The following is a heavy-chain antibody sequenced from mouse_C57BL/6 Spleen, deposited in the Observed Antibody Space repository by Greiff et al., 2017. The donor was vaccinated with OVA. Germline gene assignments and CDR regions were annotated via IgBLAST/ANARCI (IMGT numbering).Heavy chain of an antibody. CDR2: IRLKSDNYAT. D-gene: IGHD4-1*01. J-gene: IGHJ2*01. Sequence: EVQLVESGGGLVQPGGSMKLSCVASGFTFSNYWMNWVRQSPEKGLEWVAQIRLKSDNYATHYAESVKGRFTISRDDSKSSVYLQMNNLRAEDTGIYYCTGDGTFYFDYWGQGTTLTVSS. CDR1: GFTFSNYW. CDR3: TGDGTFYFDY. V-gene: IGHV6-3*01.